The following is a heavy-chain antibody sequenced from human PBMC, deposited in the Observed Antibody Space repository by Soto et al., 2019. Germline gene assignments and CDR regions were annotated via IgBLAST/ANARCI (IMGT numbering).Heavy chain of an antibody. Sequence: SETLSLTCTVSGGSISSYYWSWIRQPPGKGLEWIGYIYYSGSTIYNPSLKSRVTISVDTSKNQFSLKLSSVTAADTAVYSCARMLTYDYESSGYSDAFDIWGQGTMVTLSS. D-gene: IGHD3-22*01. CDR2: IYYSGST. CDR3: ARMLTYDYESSGYSDAFDI. J-gene: IGHJ3*02. V-gene: IGHV4-59*01. CDR1: GGSISSYY.